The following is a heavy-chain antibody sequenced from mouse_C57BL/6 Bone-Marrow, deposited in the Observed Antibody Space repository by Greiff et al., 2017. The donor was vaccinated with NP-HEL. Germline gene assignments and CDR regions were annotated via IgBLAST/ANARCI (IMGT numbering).Heavy chain of an antibody. CDR1: GFTFTDYY. CDR2: IRNKANGYTT. V-gene: IGHV7-3*01. CDR3: ARADYGSSFDY. D-gene: IGHD1-1*01. J-gene: IGHJ4*01. Sequence: EVKLVESGGGLVQPGGSLSLSCAASGFTFTDYYMSWVRQPPGKALEWLGFIRNKANGYTTEYSASVKGRFTISRDNSQSILYLQMNALRAEDSATDYCARADYGSSFDYGGQGTSVTVSS.